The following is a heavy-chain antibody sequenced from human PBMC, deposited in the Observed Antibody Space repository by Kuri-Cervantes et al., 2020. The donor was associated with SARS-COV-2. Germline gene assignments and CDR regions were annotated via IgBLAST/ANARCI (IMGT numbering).Heavy chain of an antibody. CDR3: ARRACSSTSCYRALRAFDI. V-gene: IGHV4-39*01. Sequence: GSLRLSCTVSRGSISSSSYYWGWIRQPPGKGLEWIGSIYYTGNTYYNPSLNSRVTISVGTSKNQFSLKLSSVTAADTAVYYCARRACSSTSCYRALRAFDIWGQGTMVTVSS. D-gene: IGHD2-2*01. CDR1: RGSISSSSYY. CDR2: IYYTGNT. J-gene: IGHJ3*02.